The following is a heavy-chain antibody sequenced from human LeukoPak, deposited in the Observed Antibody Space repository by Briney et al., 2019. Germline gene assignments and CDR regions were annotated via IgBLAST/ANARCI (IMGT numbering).Heavy chain of an antibody. J-gene: IGHJ4*02. CDR3: AKDYRATYYFSDY. CDR2: ISNSGGNT. V-gene: IGHV3-23*01. Sequence: PGGSLRLSCAASGFTFSSYPMSWVRQAPGRGLEWVSAISNSGGNTFYADSVKGRFTISRDNSKNTLYLQINSLRAEDTAIYYCAKDYRATYYFSDYWGQGTLVTVSS. CDR1: GFTFSSYP. D-gene: IGHD3-16*02.